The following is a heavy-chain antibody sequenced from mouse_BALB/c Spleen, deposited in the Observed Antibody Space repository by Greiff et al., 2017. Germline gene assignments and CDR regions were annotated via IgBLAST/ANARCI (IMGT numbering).Heavy chain of an antibody. CDR2: INPYNGDT. J-gene: IGHJ2*01. CDR1: GYSFTGYF. Sequence: VQLQQSGPELVKPGASVKISCKASGYSFTGYFMNWVMQSHGKSLEWIGRINPYNGDTFYNQKFKDKATLNVDKSSNTAYMQLSSLTSEDSAVYYCAREGLITTALDYWGQGTTLTVSS. D-gene: IGHD1-1*01. CDR3: AREGLITTALDY. V-gene: IGHV1-20*01.